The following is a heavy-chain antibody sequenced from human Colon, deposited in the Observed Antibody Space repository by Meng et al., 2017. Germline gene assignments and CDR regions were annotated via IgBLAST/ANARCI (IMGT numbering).Heavy chain of an antibody. Sequence: EVQLVGSGGVLVQPGGSLRLSCAASGFIFRDYAMNWVRQAPGKGLEWVSAVNAAGVIHYADSVKGRFTISRDNSENTLYLQMNSLRAEDTAVYYCGKRIEGATTWLFDYWGQGTLVTVSS. CDR1: GFIFRDYA. CDR3: GKRIEGATTWLFDY. CDR2: VNAAGVI. D-gene: IGHD1-26*01. V-gene: IGHV3-23*04. J-gene: IGHJ4*02.